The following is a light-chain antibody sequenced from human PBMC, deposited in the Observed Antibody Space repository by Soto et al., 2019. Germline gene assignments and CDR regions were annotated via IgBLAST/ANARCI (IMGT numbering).Light chain of an antibody. V-gene: IGKV3-11*01. CDR1: QSISNF. Sequence: EIVLTQSPATVSLSPGDRATLSCRASQSISNFLAWYQQKPGQAPRLLVYDASVRATGIPDRFSGSGSETDFTLTISRLEPEDFAMYYCQQRSNWPPFTFGPGTKVDIK. CDR3: QQRSNWPPFT. CDR2: DAS. J-gene: IGKJ3*01.